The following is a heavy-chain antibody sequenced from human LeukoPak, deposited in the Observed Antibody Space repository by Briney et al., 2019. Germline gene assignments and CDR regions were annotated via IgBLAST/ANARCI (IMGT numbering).Heavy chain of an antibody. V-gene: IGHV4-59*01. CDR1: GGSISSYY. J-gene: IGHJ6*03. Sequence: SETLSLTCTVSGGSISSYYWGWIRQPPGKGLEWIGYIYYSGSTNYNPSLKSRVTISVDTSKNQFSLKLSSVTAADTAVYYCARGSSSWYTGRDYYYYMDVWGKGTTVTVSS. CDR3: ARGSSSWYTGRDYYYYMDV. CDR2: IYYSGST. D-gene: IGHD6-13*01.